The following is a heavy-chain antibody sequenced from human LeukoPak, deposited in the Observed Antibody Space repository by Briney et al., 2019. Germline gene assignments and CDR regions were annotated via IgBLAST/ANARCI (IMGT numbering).Heavy chain of an antibody. J-gene: IGHJ4*02. Sequence: GRSLRLSCAASGFTFSSYGMHWVRQAPGKGLEWVAVIWYDGSNKYYADSVKGRFTISRDNSKNTLYLQMNSLRAEDTAVYYCAKSRPDSSGYYPSYYFDYWGQGTLVTASS. CDR1: GFTFSSYG. CDR2: IWYDGSNK. CDR3: AKSRPDSSGYYPSYYFDY. V-gene: IGHV3-33*06. D-gene: IGHD3-22*01.